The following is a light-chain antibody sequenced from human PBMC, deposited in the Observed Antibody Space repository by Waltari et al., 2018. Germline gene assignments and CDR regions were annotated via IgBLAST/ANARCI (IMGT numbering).Light chain of an antibody. V-gene: IGKV3-20*01. J-gene: IGKJ1*01. Sequence: EIVLTQSPGTLSLSPGERATLSCRASQSVSRSLAWYQQKPGQALRLLIYGASSRATGVPDRFSGSGSGTDFSLTISRLEPEDFAVYYCQHYVRLPVSFGQGTKVEIK. CDR2: GAS. CDR3: QHYVRLPVS. CDR1: QSVSRS.